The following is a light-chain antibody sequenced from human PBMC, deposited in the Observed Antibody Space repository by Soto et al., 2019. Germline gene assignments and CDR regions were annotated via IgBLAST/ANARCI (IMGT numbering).Light chain of an antibody. CDR2: EVT. V-gene: IGLV2-14*01. J-gene: IGLJ1*01. CDR3: GSWDSSLSAYV. Sequence: QSALTQPASVSGSPGQSITISCTGTSSDVGGYDYVSWYQHHPGKAPKLVISEVTNRPSGVSDRFSGSRSGNTASLTISGLQAEDEADYYCGSWDSSLSAYVFGTGTKLTVL. CDR1: SSDVGGYDY.